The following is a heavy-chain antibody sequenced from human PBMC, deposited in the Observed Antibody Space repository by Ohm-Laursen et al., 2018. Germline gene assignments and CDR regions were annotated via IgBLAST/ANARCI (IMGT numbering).Heavy chain of an antibody. CDR1: GFTFDDYA. Sequence: SLRLSCAASGFTFDDYAMHWVRQAPGKGLEWVSGISWNSGSIGYADSVKGRFTISRDNAKNSLYLQMNSLRAEDTALYYCAKDMYTYYYGMDVWGQGTTVTVSS. CDR2: ISWNSGSI. D-gene: IGHD1-14*01. CDR3: AKDMYTYYYGMDV. J-gene: IGHJ6*02. V-gene: IGHV3-9*01.